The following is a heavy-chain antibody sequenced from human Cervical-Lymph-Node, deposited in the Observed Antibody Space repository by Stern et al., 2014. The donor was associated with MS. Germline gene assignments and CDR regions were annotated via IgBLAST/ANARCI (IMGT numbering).Heavy chain of an antibody. V-gene: IGHV2-5*02. CDR2: IYWDDDK. Sequence: QIPLKESGPTLVKPTQTLTLTCTFSGFSLSTSGVGVGWIRQPPGKALEWLALIYWDDDKRYSPSLESRLTITKDPSKNLVFLTMTNMDPVDTATYYCAHLTTATALDYWGQGTLVTVSS. CDR1: GFSLSTSGVG. J-gene: IGHJ4*02. D-gene: IGHD1-1*01. CDR3: AHLTTATALDY.